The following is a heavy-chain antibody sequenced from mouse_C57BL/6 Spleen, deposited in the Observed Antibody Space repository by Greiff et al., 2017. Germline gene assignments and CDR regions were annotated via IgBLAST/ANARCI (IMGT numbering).Heavy chain of an antibody. CDR1: GYTFTSYW. D-gene: IGHD1-1*01. Sequence: QVQLQQPGAELVMPGASVKMSCKASGYTFTSYWMNWVKQRPGQGLEWIGEIAPSDSYTNYNQKFKGKSTLTVDNSSSTASMQLSSLTSEDSAVYYCAKSPRNYEGSDLGYWGKGTTLTVSS. CDR2: IAPSDSYT. CDR3: AKSPRNYEGSDLGY. J-gene: IGHJ2*01. V-gene: IGHV1-69*01.